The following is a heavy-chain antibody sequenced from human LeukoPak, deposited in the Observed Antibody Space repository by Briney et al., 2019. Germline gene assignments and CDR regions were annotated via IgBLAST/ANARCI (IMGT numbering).Heavy chain of an antibody. CDR1: GGSINSGSYY. J-gene: IGHJ4*02. D-gene: IGHD5-18*01. Sequence: SQTLSLTCTVSGGSINSGSYYWSWIRQPAGKGLAWIGRFSTSGGTNYNPSLKGRVTISVDTSKNQFSLKVNSVTAADTAVYYCAREGGYSYGDAPLHFDYWGQGTLVTVSS. CDR2: FSTSGGT. V-gene: IGHV4-61*02. CDR3: AREGGYSYGDAPLHFDY.